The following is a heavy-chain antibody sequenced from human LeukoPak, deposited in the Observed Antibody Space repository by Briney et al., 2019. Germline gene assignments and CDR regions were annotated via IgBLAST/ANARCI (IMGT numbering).Heavy chain of an antibody. CDR3: ARGVYDFWSGYYYYYYMDV. D-gene: IGHD3-3*01. J-gene: IGHJ6*03. Sequence: PSETLSLTCTVSGGSISSHYWSWIRQPPGMGLEWIGYISYSGSTNYNPSLKSRVTISVDKSKNQFSLKLSSVTASDTAVYYCARGVYDFWSGYYYYYYMDVWGKGTTVTVSS. CDR2: ISYSGST. CDR1: GGSISSHY. V-gene: IGHV4-59*11.